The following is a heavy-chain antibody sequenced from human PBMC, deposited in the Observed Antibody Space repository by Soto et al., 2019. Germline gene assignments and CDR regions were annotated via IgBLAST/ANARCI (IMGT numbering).Heavy chain of an antibody. D-gene: IGHD3-10*01. V-gene: IGHV3-30*18. CDR3: VKQSGSGSYYHVGSRGHFDY. Sequence: GSLRLSCAASGFTFNNYGMHWVRQAPGKGLEWVVVISFDGRNTYYADSVKGRFTISRDNSKSTLYLQMTSLRAEDTAVYYCVKQSGSGSYYHVGSRGHFDYWGQGTLVTVS. CDR2: ISFDGRNT. CDR1: GFTFNNYG. J-gene: IGHJ4*02.